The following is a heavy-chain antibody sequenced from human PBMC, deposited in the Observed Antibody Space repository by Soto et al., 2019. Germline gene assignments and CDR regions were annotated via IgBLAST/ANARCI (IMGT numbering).Heavy chain of an antibody. J-gene: IGHJ4*02. D-gene: IGHD3-22*01. Sequence: SVKVSCKASGYTFTSYGISWVRQAPGQGLEWMGWISAYNGNTNYAQKLQGRVTMTTDTSTSTAYLEMRSLRAEDTAVYYCAKDPRTYYYDSSVDYWGQGTLVTVSS. CDR2: ISAYNGNT. CDR1: GYTFTSYG. V-gene: IGHV1-18*01. CDR3: AKDPRTYYYDSSVDY.